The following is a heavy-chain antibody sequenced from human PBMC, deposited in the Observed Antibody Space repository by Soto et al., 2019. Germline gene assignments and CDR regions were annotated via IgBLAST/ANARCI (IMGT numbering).Heavy chain of an antibody. D-gene: IGHD3-16*01. CDR2: IYWDDSK. CDR3: LKKGGGDRILDY. Sequence: QITLKESGPMLVKPTQTLTLTCTFSGFSLSTTGVGVGWIRQPPGKALEWLALIYWDDSKHYSPSLASRLTTTKDTSKNQVVLTMTNMDPGYTATISWLKKGGGDRILDYWGQGTLVTVSS. CDR1: GFSLSTTGVG. V-gene: IGHV2-5*02. J-gene: IGHJ4*02.